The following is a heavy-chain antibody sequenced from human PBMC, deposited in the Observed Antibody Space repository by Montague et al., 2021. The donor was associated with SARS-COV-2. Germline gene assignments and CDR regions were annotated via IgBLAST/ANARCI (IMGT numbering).Heavy chain of an antibody. Sequence: SETLSLTCAVHGGSFSTYSWNWIRQPPGKGLEWIGEIHHGGSTNYNPSLKSRVTISADTSTNQFSLQLTSVAAAATAVYYCARLGDGVVPSPILGVGPYYSYYMDVWGKGTTVTVSS. J-gene: IGHJ6*03. CDR2: IHHGGST. V-gene: IGHV4-34*01. CDR1: GGSFSTYS. CDR3: ARLGDGVVPSPILGVGPYYSYYMDV. D-gene: IGHD2-2*02.